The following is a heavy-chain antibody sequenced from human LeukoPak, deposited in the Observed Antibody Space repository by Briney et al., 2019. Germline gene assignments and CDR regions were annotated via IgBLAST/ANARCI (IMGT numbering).Heavy chain of an antibody. CDR3: AKVGYCSSTSCPNDY. J-gene: IGHJ4*02. Sequence: PGGSLRLSCAASGFTLSGAWMHWVRQAPGKGLEWVSDISGSGGSTYYADSVKGRFTISRDNSKNTLYLQMNSLRAEDTAVYYCAKVGYCSSTSCPNDYWGQGTLVTVSS. D-gene: IGHD2-2*01. CDR2: ISGSGGST. V-gene: IGHV3-23*01. CDR1: GFTLSGAW.